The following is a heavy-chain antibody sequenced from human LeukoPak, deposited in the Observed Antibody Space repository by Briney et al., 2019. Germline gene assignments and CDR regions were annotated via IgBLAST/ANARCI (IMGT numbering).Heavy chain of an antibody. J-gene: IGHJ6*03. Sequence: GGSLRLSCAASGFTFSSYSMNWVRQAPGKGREWVSYISSSSSTIYYAASVKGRSTISRDNAKNSLYLQMNSLRAEDTAVYYCARDINYYYYMDVWGKGTTVTVSS. CDR1: GFTFSSYS. V-gene: IGHV3-48*04. CDR2: ISSSSSTI. CDR3: ARDINYYYYMDV.